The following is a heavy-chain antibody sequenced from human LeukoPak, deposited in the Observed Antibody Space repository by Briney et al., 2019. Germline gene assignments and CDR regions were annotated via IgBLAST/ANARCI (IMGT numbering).Heavy chain of an antibody. Sequence: SETLSLTCTVSGGSISSSSYYWGWIRQPPGKGLEWIGSIYYSGSTYYNPSLKSRVTISVDTSKNQFALKLSSVTAADTAVYYCARILNYYGSGSYYNGADYWGQGTLVTVSS. D-gene: IGHD3-10*01. CDR1: GGSISSSSYY. CDR2: IYYSGST. V-gene: IGHV4-39*01. J-gene: IGHJ4*02. CDR3: ARILNYYGSGSYYNGADY.